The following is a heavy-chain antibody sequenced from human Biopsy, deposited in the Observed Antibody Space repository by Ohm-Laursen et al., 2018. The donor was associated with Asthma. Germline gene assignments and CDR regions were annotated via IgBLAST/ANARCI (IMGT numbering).Heavy chain of an antibody. CDR1: GDAMSTSGSY. CDR2: IYYSGRT. J-gene: IGHJ2*01. V-gene: IGHV4-39*02. Sequence: SETLSLTCIVSGDAMSTSGSYWGWIRQSPGKGLDWIGSIYYSGRTYYNPSLESRVTISAGTSKNHFSLKVTSVTAADTAVYYCARAVSSSSYWYFDLWGRGDLVTVSS. D-gene: IGHD6-6*01. CDR3: ARAVSSSSYWYFDL.